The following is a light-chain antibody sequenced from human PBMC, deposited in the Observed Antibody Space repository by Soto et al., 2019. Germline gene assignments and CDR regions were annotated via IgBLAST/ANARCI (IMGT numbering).Light chain of an antibody. CDR1: QSVNNF. Sequence: EVVLTHSPATLSLSPGDRATLSCRASQSVNNFLAWYQQKPGQTPRLLIYDASKRATGIPGRFSGSGSGTDFTLTISSLEPEDFAVYYCQQRSNWPPALSFGGGTKVDIK. CDR3: QQRSNWPPALS. J-gene: IGKJ4*01. V-gene: IGKV3-11*01. CDR2: DAS.